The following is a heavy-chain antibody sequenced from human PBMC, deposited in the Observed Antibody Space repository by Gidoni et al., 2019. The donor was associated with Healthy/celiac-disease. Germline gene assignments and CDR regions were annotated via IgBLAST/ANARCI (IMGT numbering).Heavy chain of an antibody. J-gene: IGHJ4*02. V-gene: IGHV4-39*01. CDR1: AGSISSSSYY. Sequence: QLQLQESGPGLVKPSETLSLTCTVSAGSISSSSYYWGWIRQPPGKGLEWIGSIYYSGSTYYNPSLKSRVTISVDTSKNQFSLKLSSVTAADTAVYYCANSGIAAAGVDYWGQGTLVTVSS. D-gene: IGHD6-13*01. CDR3: ANSGIAAAGVDY. CDR2: IYYSGST.